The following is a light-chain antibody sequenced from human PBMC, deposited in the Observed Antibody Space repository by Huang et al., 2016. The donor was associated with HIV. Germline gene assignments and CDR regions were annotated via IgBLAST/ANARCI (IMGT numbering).Light chain of an antibody. Sequence: DIQMTQSPSSLSASVGDRVTISCRASQHIGSYLNWYHQKPGKAPNLLIYAASNLQSAVPSRFNGSGSGTDFTLTISSLQPEDIASYYCQQTYTTPLTFGRRTKVEIK. CDR1: QHIGSY. V-gene: IGKV1-39*01. CDR3: QQTYTTPLT. CDR2: AAS. J-gene: IGKJ4*01.